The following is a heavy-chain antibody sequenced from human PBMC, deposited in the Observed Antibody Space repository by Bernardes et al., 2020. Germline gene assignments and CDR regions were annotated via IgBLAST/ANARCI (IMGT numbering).Heavy chain of an antibody. V-gene: IGHV4-30-4*02. D-gene: IGHD3-9*01. CDR2: IYYSGST. Sequence: SETLSLTCTVSGGSISSGDYYWSWIRQPPGKGLEWIGYIYYSGSTYYNPSLKSRVTISVDTSKNQFSLKLSSVTAADTAVYYCATQYYDILTGLAWFDPWGQGTLVTVSS. CDR3: ATQYYDILTGLAWFDP. J-gene: IGHJ5*02. CDR1: GGSISSGDYY.